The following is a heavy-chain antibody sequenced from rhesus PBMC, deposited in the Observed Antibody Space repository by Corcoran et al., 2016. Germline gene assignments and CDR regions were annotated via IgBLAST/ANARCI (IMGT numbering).Heavy chain of an antibody. CDR1: GFSPSTSGMG. J-gene: IGHJ5-1*01. Sequence: QVTLKESGPALVKPTQTLMLTCTFSGFSPSTSGMGVGWVRQPPRKTLEWLAHIYWDDDKRYSTSLKSRLTISKDTSKNQVVLTMTNVDPVDTATYYCARRLSGRGGFDVWGPGVLVTVSS. D-gene: IGHD1-1*01. CDR3: ARRLSGRGGFDV. V-gene: IGHV2-1*01. CDR2: IYWDDDK.